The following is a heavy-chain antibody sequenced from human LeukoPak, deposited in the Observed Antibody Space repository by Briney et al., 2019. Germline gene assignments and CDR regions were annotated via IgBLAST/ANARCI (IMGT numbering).Heavy chain of an antibody. CDR2: IYYSGST. J-gene: IGHJ4*02. CDR1: GGSIRSSSHY. D-gene: IGHD4-17*01. Sequence: SETLSLTCTVSGGSIRSSSHYWGWIRQPPGKGLEWIGTIYYSGSTYYNPSLKSRVNISVDTSKNQFSLKLSSVTAADTAVYYCAATTVTTRSRGGYYFDYWGQGTLVTVSS. CDR3: AATTVTTRSRGGYYFDY. V-gene: IGHV4-39*07.